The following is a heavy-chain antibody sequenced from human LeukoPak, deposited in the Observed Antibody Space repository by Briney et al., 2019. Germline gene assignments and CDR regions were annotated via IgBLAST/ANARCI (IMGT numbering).Heavy chain of an antibody. D-gene: IGHD3-3*01. CDR1: GGSFSGYY. CDR2: INHSGST. Sequence: ASETLSLTCAVYGGSFSGYYWSWIRQPPGKGLEWIGEINHSGSTNYNPSLKSRVTISVDTSKNQFSLKLSSVTAADTAVYYCARGSSENYDSWSGYSGYYYYYMDVWGKGTTVTVSS. V-gene: IGHV4-34*01. CDR3: ARGSSENYDSWSGYSGYYYYYMDV. J-gene: IGHJ6*03.